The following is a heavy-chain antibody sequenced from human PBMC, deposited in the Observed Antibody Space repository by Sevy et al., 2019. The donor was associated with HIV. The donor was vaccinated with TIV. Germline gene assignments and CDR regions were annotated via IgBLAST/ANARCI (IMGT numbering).Heavy chain of an antibody. CDR2: ISGSSGTT. CDR1: GLTFSNYV. D-gene: IGHD6-25*01. J-gene: IGHJ3*02. Sequence: GGSLRLSCAASGLTFSNYVMSWVRQAPGKGLEWLSVISGSSGTTYAAESVKGRFTISRDNSKNTLYLHMNSLGAEDTAVYSCASNLGPSGAFDIWGQGTRVTVSS. CDR3: ASNLGPSGAFDI. V-gene: IGHV3-23*01.